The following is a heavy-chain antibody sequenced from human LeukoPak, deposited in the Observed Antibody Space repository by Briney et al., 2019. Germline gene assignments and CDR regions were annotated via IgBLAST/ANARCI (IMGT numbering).Heavy chain of an antibody. D-gene: IGHD5-24*01. Sequence: QPGGSLRLSCAASGFTFSSYAMSWVRQAPGKGLEWVSAISGSGGSTYYADSVKGRFTISRDNSKNTLYLQMNSLRADDTAVYYCAKDSGDGYTNHALFDCWGQGALVTVSS. CDR3: AKDSGDGYTNHALFDC. J-gene: IGHJ4*02. V-gene: IGHV3-23*01. CDR2: ISGSGGST. CDR1: GFTFSSYA.